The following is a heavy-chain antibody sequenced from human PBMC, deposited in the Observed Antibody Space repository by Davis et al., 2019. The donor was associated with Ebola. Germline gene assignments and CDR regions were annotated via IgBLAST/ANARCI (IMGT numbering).Heavy chain of an antibody. Sequence: PGGPLRLSCAASGFSFRTYDMHWVRQVPGKTLEWVSALGTAGDTYYRASVKGRLSISRENARNSMSLQMNSLRTEDTAVYYCVRPAFGSHCFDYWGQGILVTVSS. V-gene: IGHV3-13*01. CDR3: VRPAFGSHCFDY. D-gene: IGHD2-2*01. J-gene: IGHJ4*02. CDR2: LGTAGDT. CDR1: GFSFRTYD.